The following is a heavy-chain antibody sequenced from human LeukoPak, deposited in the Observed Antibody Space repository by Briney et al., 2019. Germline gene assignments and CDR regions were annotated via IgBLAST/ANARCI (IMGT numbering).Heavy chain of an antibody. CDR3: AILTGTTEVP. D-gene: IGHD1-7*01. V-gene: IGHV3-74*01. Sequence: PGGSLRLSCAASGFSFSSYWMHWVRQGPGKGLVWVSRINPVGSSTSYADSVKGRFTISRDNAKNTLYLQMNSLRAEDTAVYYCAILTGTTEVPWGQGTLVTVSS. CDR1: GFSFSSYW. J-gene: IGHJ5*02. CDR2: INPVGSST.